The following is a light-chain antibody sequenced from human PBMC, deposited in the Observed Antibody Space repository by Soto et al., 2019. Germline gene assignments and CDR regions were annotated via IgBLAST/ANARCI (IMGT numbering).Light chain of an antibody. Sequence: QMTQSPFTLSASVGDRVTITCRASQNIKNWLAWYQQRPGQAPKLLISEGSSLESGVPSRFSGSGSGTEFTLTISSLQPDDFATYYCQQYNSYGTFGQGTKVDIK. CDR1: QNIKNW. J-gene: IGKJ1*01. V-gene: IGKV1-5*01. CDR2: EGS. CDR3: QQYNSYGT.